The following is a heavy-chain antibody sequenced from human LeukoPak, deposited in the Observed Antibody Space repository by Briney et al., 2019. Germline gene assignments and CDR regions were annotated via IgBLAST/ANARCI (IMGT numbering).Heavy chain of an antibody. CDR2: IYTSGST. CDR1: GGSISSGSYY. J-gene: IGHJ6*03. CDR3: ARGTIFGVVTLYYYYMDV. V-gene: IGHV4-61*02. Sequence: SETLSLTCTVSGGSISSGSYYWSWIRQPAGKGLEWIGRIYTSGSTNYNPSLKSRVTISVDTSKNQFSLKLSSVTAADTAVYYCARGTIFGVVTLYYYYMDVWGKGTTVTVSS. D-gene: IGHD3-3*01.